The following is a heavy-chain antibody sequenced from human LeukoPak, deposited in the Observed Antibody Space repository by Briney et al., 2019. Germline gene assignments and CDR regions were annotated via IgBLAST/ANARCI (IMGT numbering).Heavy chain of an antibody. CDR2: ISYDGSNK. Sequence: PGGSLRLSCEISGFTFSSYAMHWVRQAPGKGLEWVAVISYDGSNKYYADSVKGRFTISRDNSKNTLYLQMNSLRAEDTAVYYCARGSSSALPFDYWGQGTLVTVSS. V-gene: IGHV3-30-3*01. CDR3: ARGSSSALPFDY. J-gene: IGHJ4*02. CDR1: GFTFSSYA. D-gene: IGHD6-6*01.